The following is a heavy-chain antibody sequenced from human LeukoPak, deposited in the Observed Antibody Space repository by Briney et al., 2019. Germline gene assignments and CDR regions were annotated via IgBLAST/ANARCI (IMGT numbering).Heavy chain of an antibody. Sequence: GGSLRLSCAASGFTFSSYAFSWVRQAPGKGLEWVSAISGGGGSTFYADSVKGRFTISRDNSKNTLYLQMNSLRAEDTAVYYCAKAPDAMIVVLISWGQGTLVTVSS. CDR1: GFTFSSYA. CDR2: ISGGGGST. V-gene: IGHV3-23*01. CDR3: AKAPDAMIVVLIS. D-gene: IGHD3-22*01. J-gene: IGHJ5*02.